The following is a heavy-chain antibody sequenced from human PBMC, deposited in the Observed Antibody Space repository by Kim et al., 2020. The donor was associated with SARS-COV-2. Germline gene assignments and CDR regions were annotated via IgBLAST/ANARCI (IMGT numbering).Heavy chain of an antibody. CDR3: ARVIDTAMVPRFDY. J-gene: IGHJ4*02. D-gene: IGHD5-18*01. Sequence: AQGFTGRFVFSLDTSVSTAYLQISSLKAEDTAVYYCARVIDTAMVPRFDYWGQGTLVTVSS. V-gene: IGHV7-4-1*02.